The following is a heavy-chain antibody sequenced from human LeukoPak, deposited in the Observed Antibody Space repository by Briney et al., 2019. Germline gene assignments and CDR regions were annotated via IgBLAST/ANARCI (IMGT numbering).Heavy chain of an antibody. CDR3: ARDKRAGSGDGSLFDP. CDR2: ISSGSTYI. Sequence: GGSLRLSCAASGFTFSSYSMNWVRQAPGKGLEWVSSISSGSTYIFYADSLKGRFTVSRDNSKNSLYLQMNSLRAEDTAVYYCARDKRAGSGDGSLFDPWGQGTLVTVSS. CDR1: GFTFSSYS. J-gene: IGHJ5*02. D-gene: IGHD2-15*01. V-gene: IGHV3-21*01.